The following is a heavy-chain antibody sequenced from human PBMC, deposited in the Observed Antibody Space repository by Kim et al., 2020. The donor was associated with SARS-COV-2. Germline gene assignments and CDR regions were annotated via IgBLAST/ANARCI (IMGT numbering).Heavy chain of an antibody. Sequence: SVKVSCKASGGTFSSYAISWVRQAPGQGLEWMGGIIPIFGTANNAQKFQGRVTITADESTSTAYMELSSLRSEDTAVYYCATAPKSRPKWFGEWYYYYYYGMDVWGQGTTVTVSS. D-gene: IGHD3-10*01. CDR1: GGTFSSYA. CDR3: ATAPKSRPKWFGEWYYYYYYGMDV. V-gene: IGHV1-69*13. J-gene: IGHJ6*02. CDR2: IIPIFGTA.